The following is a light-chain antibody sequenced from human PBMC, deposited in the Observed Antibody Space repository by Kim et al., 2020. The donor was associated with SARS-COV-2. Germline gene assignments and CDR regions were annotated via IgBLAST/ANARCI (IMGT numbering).Light chain of an antibody. V-gene: IGLV3-21*04. CDR2: YDS. CDR3: QVWDSSSDHWV. J-gene: IGLJ3*02. CDR1: KIRSKS. Sequence: APGKAARITCGGKKIRSKSVPWYQQKPGQAPVLVIYYDSDRPSGIPERFSGSNSGNTATLTISRVEAGDEADYYCQVWDSSSDHWVFGGGTQLTVL.